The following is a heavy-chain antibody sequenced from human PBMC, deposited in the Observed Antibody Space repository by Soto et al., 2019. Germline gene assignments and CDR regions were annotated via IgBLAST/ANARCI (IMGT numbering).Heavy chain of an antibody. J-gene: IGHJ4*02. Sequence: QVQLVQSGAEVKKPGASVKVSCKTSGYNFTTSGVSWVRQSPGQGLEWMGWISGHNGHTNYAQTFHGRVTMTTDTSTTTAYMELRSLRSDDTAVYYCARYQPYSTGYYYFDHWGQGTLAIVTS. V-gene: IGHV1-18*01. CDR1: GYNFTTSG. CDR2: ISGHNGHT. CDR3: ARYQPYSTGYYYFDH. D-gene: IGHD6-19*01.